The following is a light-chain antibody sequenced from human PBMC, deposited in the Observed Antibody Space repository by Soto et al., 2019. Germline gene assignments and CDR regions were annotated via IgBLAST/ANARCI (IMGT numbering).Light chain of an antibody. CDR2: ANS. CDR1: SSNIAAGYD. CDR3: QSYDSSLSVV. J-gene: IGLJ2*01. V-gene: IGLV1-40*01. Sequence: QSVLTQPPSVSGAPGLRVTISCTGSSSNIAAGYDVHWYQHLPGTAPKLLIYANSNRPSGVPDRFSGSKSATSASLAITGLQTDDEADYYCQSYDSSLSVVFGGGTKLTVL.